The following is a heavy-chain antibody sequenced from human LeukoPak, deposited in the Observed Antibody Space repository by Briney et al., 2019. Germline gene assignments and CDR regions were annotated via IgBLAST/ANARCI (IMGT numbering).Heavy chain of an antibody. V-gene: IGHV3-33*01. CDR3: ARAQGYYDSSGYQRRTYFDY. D-gene: IGHD3-22*01. CDR1: GYTLTGYY. J-gene: IGHJ4*02. CDR2: IWYDGSNK. Sequence: RVSCKAPGYTLTGYYMHWVRQAPGKGLEWVAVIWYDGSNKYYADSVKGRFTISRDNSKNTLYLQMNSLRAEDTAVYYCARAQGYYDSSGYQRRTYFDYWGQGTLVTVSS.